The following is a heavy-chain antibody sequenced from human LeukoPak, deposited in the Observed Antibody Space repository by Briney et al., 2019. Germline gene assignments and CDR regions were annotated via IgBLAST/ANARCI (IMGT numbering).Heavy chain of an antibody. CDR3: ARLLSGSHDAFDI. D-gene: IGHD1-26*01. CDR1: GYSFTGYW. J-gene: IGHJ3*02. V-gene: IGHV1-2*06. Sequence: ASVKVSCKASGYSFTGYWHWVRQAPEQGLEWMGRINPNSGGTDYAQTFRGRVTMTRDTSVSTAYMELSSLRSDDTAVYYCARLLSGSHDAFDIWGQGTMVTVSS. CDR2: INPNSGGT.